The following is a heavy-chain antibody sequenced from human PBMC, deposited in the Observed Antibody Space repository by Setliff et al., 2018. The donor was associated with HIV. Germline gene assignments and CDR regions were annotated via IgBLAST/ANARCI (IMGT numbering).Heavy chain of an antibody. Sequence: SETLSLTCAVYGGSFSGYYWSWIRQPPGKGLEWIGEINHSGSTNYNPSLKSRVTISVDRSENQISLRLNSLTAADTAVYYCARGTTLNVVPDAFDIWGQGTMVTVSS. D-gene: IGHD4-17*01. V-gene: IGHV4-34*01. CDR3: ARGTTLNVVPDAFDI. J-gene: IGHJ3*02. CDR2: INHSGST. CDR1: GGSFSGYY.